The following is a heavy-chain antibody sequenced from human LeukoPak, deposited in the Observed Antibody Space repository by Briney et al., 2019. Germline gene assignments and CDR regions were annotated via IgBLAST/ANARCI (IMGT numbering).Heavy chain of an antibody. D-gene: IGHD3-10*01. Sequence: GGSLRLSCAASGFTFSSYSMNWVRQAPGKGLEWVSSISSSSSYIYYADSVKGRFTISRDNAKNTLYLQMNSLRAEDTAVYYCARVWFVPIGMDVWGKGTTVTVSS. V-gene: IGHV3-21*04. CDR3: ARVWFVPIGMDV. CDR2: ISSSSSYI. CDR1: GFTFSSYS. J-gene: IGHJ6*04.